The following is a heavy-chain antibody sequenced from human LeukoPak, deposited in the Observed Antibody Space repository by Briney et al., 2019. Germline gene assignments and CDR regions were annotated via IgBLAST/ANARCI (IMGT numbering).Heavy chain of an antibody. J-gene: IGHJ4*02. CDR1: GFTFSSYW. D-gene: IGHD6-19*01. Sequence: GGSLRLSCAASGFTFSSYWMHWVRQAPGKGLVWVSRINSDGSSTTYADPVKGRFTISRDNAKNTLYLQMNSLRADDTAVYYCAKVTAVASTGALDYWGQGTLVTVSS. CDR3: AKVTAVASTGALDY. V-gene: IGHV3-74*01. CDR2: INSDGSST.